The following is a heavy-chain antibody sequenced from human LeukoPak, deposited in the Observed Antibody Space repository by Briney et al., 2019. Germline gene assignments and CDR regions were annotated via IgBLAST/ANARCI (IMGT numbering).Heavy chain of an antibody. V-gene: IGHV3-53*01. CDR2: IYSGGTT. J-gene: IGHJ4*02. D-gene: IGHD3-22*01. CDR1: GFTVNSNY. CDR3: AKDLGLKAYYYDSSGYTFDY. Sequence: PGGSLRLSCAASGFTVNSNYWSWVRQAPGKGLEWVSVIYSGGTTYYADSVKGRFTFSRDNSKNMLHLQMNSLRAEDTAVYYCAKDLGLKAYYYDSSGYTFDYWGQGTLVTVSS.